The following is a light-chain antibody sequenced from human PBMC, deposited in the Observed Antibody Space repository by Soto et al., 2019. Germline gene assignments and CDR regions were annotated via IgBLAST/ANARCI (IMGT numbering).Light chain of an antibody. CDR1: QGIRNF. Sequence: DIPMTQSPSSLSASVGDRVTITCQASQGIRNFLNWYQQKPGKAPKLLIYDASNLETGVPSRFSGSASGTDFTFTISSLQHEDIATYYCQQYDIPPTFGQGTKLEIK. CDR3: QQYDIPPT. V-gene: IGKV1-33*01. CDR2: DAS. J-gene: IGKJ2*01.